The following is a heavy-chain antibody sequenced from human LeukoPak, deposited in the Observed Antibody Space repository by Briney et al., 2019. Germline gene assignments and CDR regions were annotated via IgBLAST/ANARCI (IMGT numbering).Heavy chain of an antibody. Sequence: SETLSLTCTVSGGSISSYYWSWIRQPPGKGLEWIGYIYYSGSTNYNPSLKSGVTISVDTSKSQFSLKLSSVTAADTAVYYCAKEVVLRLGELSLYPEFDYWGQGTLVTVSS. CDR3: AKEVVLRLGELSLYPEFDY. CDR1: GGSISSYY. D-gene: IGHD3-16*02. J-gene: IGHJ4*02. CDR2: IYYSGST. V-gene: IGHV4-59*12.